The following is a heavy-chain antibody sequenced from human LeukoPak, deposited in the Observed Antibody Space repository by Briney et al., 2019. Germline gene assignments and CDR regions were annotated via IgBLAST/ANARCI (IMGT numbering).Heavy chain of an antibody. V-gene: IGHV1-24*01. CDR3: ATARYDSSGYYYSSTGMDV. J-gene: IGHJ6*02. D-gene: IGHD3-22*01. CDR1: GYTLTELS. Sequence: ASVKVSFKVSGYTLTELSMHWVRQAPGKGLEWMGGFDPEDGETIYAQKFQGRVTMTEDTSTDTAYMELSSLRSEDTAVYYCATARYDSSGYYYSSTGMDVWGQGTTVTVSS. CDR2: FDPEDGET.